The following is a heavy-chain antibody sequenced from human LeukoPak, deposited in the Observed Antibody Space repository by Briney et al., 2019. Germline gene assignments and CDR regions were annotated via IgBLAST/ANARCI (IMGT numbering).Heavy chain of an antibody. CDR3: ARLRELATLHDAFDI. V-gene: IGHV4-59*08. Sequence: SETLSLTCTVSGGSISSYYWSWIRQPPGKGLEWIGHIYGSGSTNYNPSLKSRVTLSVDTSKNQFSLKLSSVTAADTAVYYCARLRELATLHDAFDIWGQGTMVTVSS. CDR1: GGSISSYY. CDR2: IYGSGST. D-gene: IGHD5-24*01. J-gene: IGHJ3*02.